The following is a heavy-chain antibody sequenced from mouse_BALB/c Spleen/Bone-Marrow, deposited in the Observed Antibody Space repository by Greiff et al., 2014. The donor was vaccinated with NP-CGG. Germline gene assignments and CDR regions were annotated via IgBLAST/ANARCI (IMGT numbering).Heavy chain of an antibody. CDR1: GYSFTTYW. CDR2: IHPSDSET. Sequence: QVHVKQSGTEVVGPGASVKLSCKASGYSFTTYWMNWVKQRPGQGLEWIGMIHPSDSETRLNQKFKDKATLTVDKSSSTAYMQLNSPTSEDSAVYYCAREKVYYGISWFAYWGQGTLVTVSA. V-gene: IGHV1-61*01. D-gene: IGHD2-1*01. J-gene: IGHJ3*01. CDR3: AREKVYYGISWFAY.